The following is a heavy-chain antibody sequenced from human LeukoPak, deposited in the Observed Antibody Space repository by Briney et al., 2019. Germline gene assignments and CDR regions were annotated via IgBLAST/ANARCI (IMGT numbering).Heavy chain of an antibody. CDR1: GFALSAYA. CDR3: ARVPDGYNHIDY. D-gene: IGHD5-24*01. J-gene: IGHJ4*02. CDR2: ISGSGSTT. V-gene: IGHV3-23*01. Sequence: GGSLRLSCAASGFALSAYAMSWVRQAPGKGLEWVSAISGSGSTTYYADSVKGRFTISRDNSKNTLYLQMNSLRAEDTAVYYCARVPDGYNHIDYWGQGTLVTVSS.